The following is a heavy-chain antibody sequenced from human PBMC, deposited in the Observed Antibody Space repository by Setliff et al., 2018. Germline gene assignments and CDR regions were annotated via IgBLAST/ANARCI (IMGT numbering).Heavy chain of an antibody. V-gene: IGHV5-51*01. Sequence: GESLKISCKVSGYSFTDYWIAWVRQMPGKGLEWMGIIYPSNSNIKYSPSFEAQITFSVDKSITTAYLQWSSLKASDTAIYYCARHRVGNSGYAIPILDFWGQGALVTVSS. J-gene: IGHJ4*02. CDR2: IYPSNSNI. CDR3: ARHRVGNSGYAIPILDF. D-gene: IGHD5-12*01. CDR1: GYSFTDYW.